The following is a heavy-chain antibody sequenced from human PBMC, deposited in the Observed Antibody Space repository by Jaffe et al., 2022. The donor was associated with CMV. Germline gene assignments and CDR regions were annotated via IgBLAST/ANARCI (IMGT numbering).Heavy chain of an antibody. D-gene: IGHD3-3*01. CDR1: GYSFTSYW. V-gene: IGHV5-51*01. J-gene: IGHJ4*02. Sequence: EVQLVQSGVEVKKPGESLKISCKGFGYSFTSYWIGWVRQMPGKGLEWMGIIYPADSDTRYNPSFQGQVTISADKSISTAYLQWSSLEASDTAVYYCARGTLRFLEWLSAPFDYWGQGTLVTVSS. CDR3: ARGTLRFLEWLSAPFDY. CDR2: IYPADSDT.